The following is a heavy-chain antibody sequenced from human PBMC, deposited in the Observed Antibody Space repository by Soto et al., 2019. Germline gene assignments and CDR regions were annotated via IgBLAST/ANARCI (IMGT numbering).Heavy chain of an antibody. J-gene: IGHJ5*02. CDR3: VRDGTKTLRDWFDP. CDR1: GASISGYY. V-gene: IGHV4-4*07. Sequence: SETLSLTCTVSGASISGYYWSWIRRSAGKGLEWIGRIYATGTTDYNPSLKSRVMMSVDTSKKQFSLRLRSVTAADTAVYYCVRDGTKTLRDWFDPWGQGISVTVSS. CDR2: IYATGTT. D-gene: IGHD1-1*01.